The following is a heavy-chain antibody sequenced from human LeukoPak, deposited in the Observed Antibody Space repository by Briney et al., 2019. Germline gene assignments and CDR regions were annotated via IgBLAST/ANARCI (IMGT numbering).Heavy chain of an antibody. CDR3: AREGWYYDSSGYYPFLDY. Sequence: GGSLRLSCAASGFTFSSYGMHWVRQAPGKGLEWVAVISYDGSNKYYADSVKGRFTISRDNSKNTLYLQVNSLRAEDTAVYYCAREGWYYDSSGYYPFLDYWGQGTLVTVSS. V-gene: IGHV3-30*03. J-gene: IGHJ4*02. CDR1: GFTFSSYG. CDR2: ISYDGSNK. D-gene: IGHD3-22*01.